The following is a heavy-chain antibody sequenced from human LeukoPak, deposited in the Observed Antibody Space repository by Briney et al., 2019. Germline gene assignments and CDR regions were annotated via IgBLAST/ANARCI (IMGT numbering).Heavy chain of an antibody. D-gene: IGHD6-19*01. V-gene: IGHV3-20*01. CDR2: INWNGGST. J-gene: IGHJ4*02. Sequence: GGSLRLSCVASGFTFSSYWMHWVRQAPGKGLEWVSGINWNGGSTGYADSVKGRFTISRDNAKNSLYLQMNSLRAEDTALYHCARDRGAVAGTLDYWGQGTLVTVSS. CDR1: GFTFSSYW. CDR3: ARDRGAVAGTLDY.